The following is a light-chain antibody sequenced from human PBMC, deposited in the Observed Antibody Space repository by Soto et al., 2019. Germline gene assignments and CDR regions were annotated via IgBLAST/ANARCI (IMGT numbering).Light chain of an antibody. CDR3: QQYNSYSPT. CDR1: QSISNW. CDR2: KAS. J-gene: IGKJ1*01. V-gene: IGKV1-5*03. Sequence: TPLPASVGDRVTITCRASQSISNWLAWYQQKPGEAPKLLIYKASTLESGVPSRFSGSGSGTEFTLTISSLQPDDFATYYCQQYNSYSPTFGQGTKVDIK.